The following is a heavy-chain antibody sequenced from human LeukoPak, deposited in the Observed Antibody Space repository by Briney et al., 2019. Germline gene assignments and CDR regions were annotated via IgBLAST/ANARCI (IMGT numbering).Heavy chain of an antibody. CDR1: GGTFSSYA. D-gene: IGHD3-22*01. CDR2: IIPMFGTT. V-gene: IGHV1-69*13. J-gene: IGHJ1*01. CDR3: ARGVARKHYYDSSGYLEYFQH. Sequence: SVKVSCKASGGTFSSYAITWVRQAPGQGLEWMGGIIPMFGTTNFAQKFQGRVTITADESTSTAYMELSSLRSEDTAVYYCARGVARKHYYDSSGYLEYFQHWSQGTLVTVSS.